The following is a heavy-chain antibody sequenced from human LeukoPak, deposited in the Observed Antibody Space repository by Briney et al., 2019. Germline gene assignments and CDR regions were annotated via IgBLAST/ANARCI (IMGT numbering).Heavy chain of an antibody. CDR3: SRDIFYYDSSGYGPSRYYFDY. Sequence: GASVKVSCKASGYTFTGYYMQWVRQAPGQALEWMGWINPNSGGTNYAQKFQRRVTMTRDTSISTAYMELSTLSSDDPALDYCSRDIFYYDSSGYGPSRYYFDYGGQGTLVTVSS. CDR1: GYTFTGYY. J-gene: IGHJ4*02. D-gene: IGHD3-22*01. CDR2: INPNSGGT. V-gene: IGHV1-2*02.